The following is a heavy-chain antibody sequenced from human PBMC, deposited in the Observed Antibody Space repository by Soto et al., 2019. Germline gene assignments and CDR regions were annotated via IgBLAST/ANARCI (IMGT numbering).Heavy chain of an antibody. Sequence: PSETLSLTCTVSGGSLSSYYWSWIRQPPGKGLEWIGYIYYSGSTNYNPSLKSRVTISVDTSKNQFSLKLSSVTAADTAVYYCTTHRGYSSPALFDYWGHGTLVTVSS. J-gene: IGHJ4*01. D-gene: IGHD5-18*01. V-gene: IGHV4-59*01. CDR1: GGSLSSYY. CDR2: IYYSGST. CDR3: TTHRGYSSPALFDY.